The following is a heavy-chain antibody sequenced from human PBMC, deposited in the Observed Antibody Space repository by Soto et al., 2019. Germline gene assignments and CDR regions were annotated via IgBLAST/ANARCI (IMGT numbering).Heavy chain of an antibody. D-gene: IGHD3-10*01. J-gene: IGHJ6*02. CDR2: VYYNGGS. CDR1: GGSIDGYN. V-gene: IGHV4-59*08. CDR3: ARQGIGNLHGLVDV. Sequence: QVQLQESGPGLVKPSETLSLTCTVSGGSIDGYNCAWIRQPPGKALEWVGYVYYNGGSSYNPSLKSRVPLSMDTSKSQFSLQLRSVTAADTAVYYCARQGIGNLHGLVDVWGRGTRVTVSS.